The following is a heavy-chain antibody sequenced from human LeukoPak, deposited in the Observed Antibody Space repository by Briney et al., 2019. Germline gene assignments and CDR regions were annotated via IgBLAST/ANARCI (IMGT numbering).Heavy chain of an antibody. Sequence: GGPLRLSCAASGFTVSSNYMSWVRQAPGKGLEWVSVIYSGGSTYYADSVKGRFTISRDNSKNTLYLQMNSLRAEDTAVYYCARSRGYSYGLWYWGQGTLVTVSS. D-gene: IGHD5-18*01. CDR1: GFTVSSNY. V-gene: IGHV3-53*01. J-gene: IGHJ4*02. CDR2: IYSGGST. CDR3: ARSRGYSYGLWY.